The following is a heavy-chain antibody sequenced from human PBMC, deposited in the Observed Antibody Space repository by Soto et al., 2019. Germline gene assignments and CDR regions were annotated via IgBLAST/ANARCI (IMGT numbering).Heavy chain of an antibody. CDR2: IKQDRNEK. Sequence: EVQLVESGGGLVQPGGPLRLSCAASGFTFSTYWMSWVRQAPGKGLEWVANIKQDRNEKYYVDSVKGRFTISRDNAKNSLFLQMNSLRAEDTAVYYCARVKSLAFEYWGQGTLVTVSS. CDR1: GFTFSTYW. CDR3: ARVKSLAFEY. V-gene: IGHV3-7*05. J-gene: IGHJ4*02.